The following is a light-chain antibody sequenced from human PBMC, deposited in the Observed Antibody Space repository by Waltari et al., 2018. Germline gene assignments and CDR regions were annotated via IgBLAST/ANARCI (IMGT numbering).Light chain of an antibody. V-gene: IGKV1-39*01. CDR1: QRIGHF. J-gene: IGKJ2*01. Sequence: DIQMTQSPSSLSASLGDRVTITCRASQRIGHFLNWYQQKPGKAPKLLLSTASTSQVGGPAGFSGSGSGTDFARTISSLRPEDFATYVCQQSHSTPYTFGQGTKVEIK. CDR3: QQSHSTPYT. CDR2: TAS.